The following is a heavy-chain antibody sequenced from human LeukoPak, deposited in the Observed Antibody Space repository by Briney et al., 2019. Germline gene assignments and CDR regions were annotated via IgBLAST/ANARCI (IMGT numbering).Heavy chain of an antibody. CDR3: ARDHPMIVRETYFDY. CDR1: GYTFTSYG. D-gene: IGHD3-22*01. Sequence: ASVTVSCKASGYTFTSYGISWVRQAPGQGLEWMGWINAGNGNTKYSQKFQGRVTITRDTSASTAYMELSSLRSEDTAVYYCARDHPMIVRETYFDYWGQGTLVTVSS. CDR2: INAGNGNT. V-gene: IGHV1-3*01. J-gene: IGHJ4*02.